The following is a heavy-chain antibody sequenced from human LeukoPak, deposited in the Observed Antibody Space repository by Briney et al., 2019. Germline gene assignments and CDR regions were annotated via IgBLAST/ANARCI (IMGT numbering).Heavy chain of an antibody. V-gene: IGHV4-61*02. CDR1: GGSISSGSYY. J-gene: IGHJ2*01. D-gene: IGHD5-24*01. CDR3: ARGRRDGYNFYWYFDL. CDR2: IFPSGST. Sequence: SETLSLTCTVPGGSISSGSYYWSWIRQPAGKGLEWIGCIFPSGSTNYNSSLKSRVTISVDTSKNQFSLKVSSVTAADTAVYYCARGRRDGYNFYWYFDLWGRGTLVTVSS.